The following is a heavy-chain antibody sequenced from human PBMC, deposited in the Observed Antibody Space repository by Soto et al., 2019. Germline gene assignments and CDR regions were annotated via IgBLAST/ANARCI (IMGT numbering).Heavy chain of an antibody. V-gene: IGHV1-18*01. J-gene: IGHJ4*02. CDR1: GYTFTSYG. CDR2: ISAYNGNT. CDR3: AREPNYFDY. Sequence: QVQLVQSGAEVKKPGASVKVSCKASGYTFTSYGISWVRQAPGQGLEWMGWISAYNGNTKNAQKLQGRVTMTTNTSTSTADIELRSLRSDDTAVYYCAREPNYFDYWGQGTLVTVSS.